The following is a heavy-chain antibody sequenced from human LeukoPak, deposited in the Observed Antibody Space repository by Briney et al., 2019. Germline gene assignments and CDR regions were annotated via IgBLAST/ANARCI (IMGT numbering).Heavy chain of an antibody. D-gene: IGHD5-18*01. Sequence: GESLKISCKGSGYSFSSYWIGWVRQMPGKGLEWMGIIYPGDSDTRYSPSFQGQVTISADRSITTAYVQWSSLQASDTAMYYCARHLGAAIVSPLGHWGQGTLVTVSS. J-gene: IGHJ4*02. CDR2: IYPGDSDT. V-gene: IGHV5-51*01. CDR1: GYSFSSYW. CDR3: ARHLGAAIVSPLGH.